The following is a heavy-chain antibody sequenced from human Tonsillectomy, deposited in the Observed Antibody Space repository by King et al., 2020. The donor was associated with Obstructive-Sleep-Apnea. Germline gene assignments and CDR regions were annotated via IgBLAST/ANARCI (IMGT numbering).Heavy chain of an antibody. V-gene: IGHV3-23*04. CDR3: AKGDSSGYGNWFDP. D-gene: IGHD3-22*01. CDR1: GFTFSSYA. J-gene: IGHJ5*02. Sequence: VQLVESGGGLVQPGGSLRLSCAASGFTFSSYAMRWVRQAPGKGLEWVSGITGSGTSTYYADSVKGRFTISRDNSKNTLYLQMNSLRAKDTAVYYCAKGDSSGYGNWFDPWGQGTLVTVSS. CDR2: ITGSGTST.